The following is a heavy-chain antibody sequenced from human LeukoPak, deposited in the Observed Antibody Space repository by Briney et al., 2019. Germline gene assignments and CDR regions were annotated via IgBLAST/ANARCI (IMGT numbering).Heavy chain of an antibody. CDR1: GFTFSSYA. Sequence: GGSLRLSCAASGFTFSSYAMSWVRQAPGEGLEWVSAISGSGGSTYYADSVKGRFTISRDNSKNTLYLQMNSLRAEDTAVYYCAKFVRAPRAGYYYDSSGYYSDGDYWGQGTLVTVSS. D-gene: IGHD3-22*01. J-gene: IGHJ4*02. CDR3: AKFVRAPRAGYYYDSSGYYSDGDY. V-gene: IGHV3-23*01. CDR2: ISGSGGST.